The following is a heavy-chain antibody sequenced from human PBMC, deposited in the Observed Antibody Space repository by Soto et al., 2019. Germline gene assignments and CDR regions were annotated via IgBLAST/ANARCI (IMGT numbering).Heavy chain of an antibody. D-gene: IGHD3-10*01. J-gene: IGHJ6*02. CDR3: ARDPNYYGSGSYYNRPYYYGMDV. CDR2: ISSSSSTI. Sequence: GGSLRLSCAASGFTFSSYSMNWVRQAPGKGLEWVSYISSSSSTIYYADSVRGRFTISRDNAKNSLYLQMNSLRDEDTAVYYCARDPNYYGSGSYYNRPYYYGMDVWGQGTTVTVSS. V-gene: IGHV3-48*02. CDR1: GFTFSSYS.